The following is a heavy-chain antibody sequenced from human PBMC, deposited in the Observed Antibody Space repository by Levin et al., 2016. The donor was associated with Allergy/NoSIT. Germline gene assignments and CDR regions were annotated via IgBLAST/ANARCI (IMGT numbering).Heavy chain of an antibody. V-gene: IGHV3-23*01. CDR1: GFTFSNYA. Sequence: GESLKISCAASGFTFSNYAMSWVRQAPGKGLEWVSGISASGATTYYGDSVKGRFTISRDNSKNALYLQMNGLRAEDTAVYYCAKDGLVAAATPTSWDLLHDYWGQGTLVTVSS. CDR3: AKDGLVAAATPTSWDLLHDY. D-gene: IGHD2-15*01. J-gene: IGHJ4*02. CDR2: ISASGATT.